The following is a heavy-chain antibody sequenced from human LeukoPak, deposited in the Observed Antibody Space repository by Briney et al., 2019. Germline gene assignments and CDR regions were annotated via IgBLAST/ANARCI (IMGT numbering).Heavy chain of an antibody. CDR1: GGSISGYY. J-gene: IGHJ5*02. V-gene: IGHV4-4*07. Sequence: SETLSLTCIVSGGSISGYYWSWIRQPAGKGLEWIGHMDTSGHANYNSSLMSRVTMSVDTSKNQFSLRLTSVTAADTAVYYCARHWSHSVAQFGRSYWFDPWGQGTLVTVSS. D-gene: IGHD2-15*01. CDR3: ARHWSHSVAQFGRSYWFDP. CDR2: MDTSGHA.